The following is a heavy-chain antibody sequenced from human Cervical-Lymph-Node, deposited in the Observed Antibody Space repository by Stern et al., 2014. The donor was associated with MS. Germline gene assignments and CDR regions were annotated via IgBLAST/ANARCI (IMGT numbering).Heavy chain of an antibody. Sequence: QVQLQESGPGLVKPSGTLSLTCAVSGGSVSSTNWWSWVRQSPGKGLEWIGNIYHSGPSTDRPSPRSRVSISLDNSKNHLSLHLTSVTAADTAVYYCARERQQYCNSEGCSYWYFDLWGRGTLVTVSS. CDR1: GGSVSSTNW. CDR2: IYHSGPS. V-gene: IGHV4-4*02. D-gene: IGHD2/OR15-2a*01. J-gene: IGHJ2*01. CDR3: ARERQQYCNSEGCSYWYFDL.